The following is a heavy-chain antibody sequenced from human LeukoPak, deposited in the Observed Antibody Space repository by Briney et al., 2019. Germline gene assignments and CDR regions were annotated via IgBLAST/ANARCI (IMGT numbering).Heavy chain of an antibody. V-gene: IGHV3-30*04. CDR3: ARDRSSWIYYYYGMDV. CDR1: GFTFTDYL. J-gene: IGHJ6*04. Sequence: GSSLTLSCAVSGFTFTDYLVHWVRQAPGKGLEWVAVISYDGSNKYYADSVKGRFTISRDNSKNTLYLQMNSLRAEDTAVYYCARDRSSWIYYYYGMDVWGKGTTVTVSS. D-gene: IGHD6-13*01. CDR2: ISYDGSNK.